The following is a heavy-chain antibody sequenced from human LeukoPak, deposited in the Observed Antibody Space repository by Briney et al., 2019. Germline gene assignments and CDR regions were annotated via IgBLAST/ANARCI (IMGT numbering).Heavy chain of an antibody. CDR2: YYHTGSS. V-gene: IGHV4-38-2*01. CDR3: ASVTRSMSRCFDL. Sequence: SETLSHTCAVSGYSISNHYYWGWIRQPPGKGLEWIGSYYHTGSSYYNPSLQSRVAISIDTSKNQFSLELASVTAADTAVYYCASVTRSMSRCFDLWGRGTLVIVSS. J-gene: IGHJ2*01. D-gene: IGHD4-17*01. CDR1: GYSISNHYY.